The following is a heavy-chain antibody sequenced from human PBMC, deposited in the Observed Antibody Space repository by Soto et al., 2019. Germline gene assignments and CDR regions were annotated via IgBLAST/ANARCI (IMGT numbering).Heavy chain of an antibody. D-gene: IGHD1-20*01. J-gene: IGHJ4*02. V-gene: IGHV4-39*01. CDR1: GGSIRISTYQ. Sequence: AETLTLTCTVSGGSIRISTYQWGWIGQPPGRGLEWIGSGYYSGSTYYNPSRKSRVTISVDASKNQFSLRVNSVKAEDTAVYYCARKSNWKVDYWGQGTLVTVSS. CDR2: GYYSGST. CDR3: ARKSNWKVDY.